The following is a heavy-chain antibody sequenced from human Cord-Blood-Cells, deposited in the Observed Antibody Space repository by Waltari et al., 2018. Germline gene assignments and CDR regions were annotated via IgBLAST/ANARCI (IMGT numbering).Heavy chain of an antibody. J-gene: IGHJ4*02. D-gene: IGHD1-7*01. Sequence: QLQLQESGPGLVKPSETLSLTCTVSGGSISSSSYYWGWIRQPPGKGLEGIGSIYYSGSTYYNPSLKSRVTISVDTSKNQFSLKLSSVTAADTAVYYCASEDRYNWNYYFDYWGQGTLVTVAS. CDR3: ASEDRYNWNYYFDY. CDR2: IYYSGST. V-gene: IGHV4-39*01. CDR1: GGSISSSSYY.